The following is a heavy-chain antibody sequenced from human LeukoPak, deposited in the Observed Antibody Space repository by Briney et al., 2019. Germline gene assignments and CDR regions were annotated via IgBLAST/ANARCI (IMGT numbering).Heavy chain of an antibody. CDR2: ISESGGST. J-gene: IGHJ4*02. D-gene: IGHD4-17*01. CDR1: GFTFSTSA. V-gene: IGHV3-23*01. CDR3: ARADGDYYYFDY. Sequence: GGSLRLSCVVSGFTFSTSAMSWVRQAPGKGLEWVSGISESGGSTYYADSVKGRFTISRDNSKNTLYLQMNSLRAEDTAVYYCARADGDYYYFDYWGQGTLVTVSS.